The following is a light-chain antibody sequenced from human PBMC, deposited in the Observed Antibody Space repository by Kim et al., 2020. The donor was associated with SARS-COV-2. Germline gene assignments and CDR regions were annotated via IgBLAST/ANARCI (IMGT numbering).Light chain of an antibody. CDR2: EDS. CDR3: QTWDSKTVV. J-gene: IGLJ2*01. V-gene: IGLV3-1*01. CDR1: GLEERY. Sequence: SMSPVQAATSACSGDGLEERYASWYQQTPGQSPVLVIYEDSKRPLGIPERSSGSNSGNTATLTISGTQSMDEADYYCQTWDSKTVVFGGGTKLTFL.